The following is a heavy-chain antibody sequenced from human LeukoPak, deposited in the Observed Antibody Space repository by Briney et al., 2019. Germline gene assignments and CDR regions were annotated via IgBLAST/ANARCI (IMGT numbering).Heavy chain of an antibody. V-gene: IGHV5-51*01. CDR1: GYSFTSYW. CDR2: IYPGDSDT. D-gene: IGHD1-26*01. J-gene: IGHJ4*02. Sequence: GESLKISCKGSGYSFTSYWIVWVRQMPGKGLEWMGIIYPGDSDTRYSPSFQGQVTISADKSISIAYLQWSSLKASDTAMYYCVSSGSPIPYYFDYWGQGTLVTVSS. CDR3: VSSGSPIPYYFDY.